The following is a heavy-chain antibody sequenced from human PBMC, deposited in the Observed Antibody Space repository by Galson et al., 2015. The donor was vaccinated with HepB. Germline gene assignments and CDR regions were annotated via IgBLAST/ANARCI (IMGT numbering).Heavy chain of an antibody. D-gene: IGHD2-8*01. J-gene: IGHJ6*02. CDR2: IDPSDSYT. CDR1: GYSFTSYW. Sequence: QSGAEVKKPGESLRISCKGSGYSFTSYWISWVRQMPGKGLEWMGRIDPSDSYTNYSPSFQGHVTISADNSISTAYLQWSSLKASDTAMYYCARLMGGRGDYYYYGMDVWGQGTTVTVSS. CDR3: ARLMGGRGDYYYYGMDV. V-gene: IGHV5-10-1*01.